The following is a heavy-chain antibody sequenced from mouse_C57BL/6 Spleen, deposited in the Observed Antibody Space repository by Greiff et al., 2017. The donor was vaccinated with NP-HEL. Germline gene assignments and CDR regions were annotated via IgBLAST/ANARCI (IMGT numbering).Heavy chain of an antibody. CDR3: ARGSPPPYGSSPYWYFDV. V-gene: IGHV1-82*01. D-gene: IGHD1-1*01. CDR1: GYAFSSSW. CDR2: IYPGDGDT. J-gene: IGHJ1*03. Sequence: QVQLQQSGPELVKPGASVKISCKASGYAFSSSWMNWVKQRPGKGLEWIGRIYPGDGDTNYNGKFKGKATLTADKSSSTAYMQLSSLPSEDSAVYFCARGSPPPYGSSPYWYFDVWGTGTTVTVSS.